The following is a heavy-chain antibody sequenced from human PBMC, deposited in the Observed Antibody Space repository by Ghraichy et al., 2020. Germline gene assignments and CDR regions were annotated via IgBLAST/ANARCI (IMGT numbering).Heavy chain of an antibody. CDR2: IRSKADSYAT. V-gene: IGHV3-73*01. Sequence: GVSLRLSCAASRFTFSASTMHWVRQASGKGLEWVGRIRSKADSYATVYAASVKGRFTISRDDSKNTAYLQMNSLKTEDTAVYFCTRSLNWGFDLWGQGTLVTVSS. J-gene: IGHJ4*02. CDR1: RFTFSAST. D-gene: IGHD7-27*01. CDR3: TRSLNWGFDL.